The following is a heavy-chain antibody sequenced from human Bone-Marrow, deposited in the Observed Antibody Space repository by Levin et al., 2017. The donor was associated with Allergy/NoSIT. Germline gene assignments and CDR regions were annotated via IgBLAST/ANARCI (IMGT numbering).Heavy chain of an antibody. CDR1: GFTFSSYG. CDR3: AKDRLGRITMVRGVIIDNRPTN. Sequence: PGGSLRLSCAASGFTFSSYGMHWVRQAPGKGLEWVAVISYDGSNKYYADSVKGRFTISRDNSKNTLYLQMNSLRAEDTAVYYCAKDRLGRITMVRGVIIDNRPTNWGQGTLVTVSS. V-gene: IGHV3-30*18. D-gene: IGHD3-10*01. J-gene: IGHJ4*02. CDR2: ISYDGSNK.